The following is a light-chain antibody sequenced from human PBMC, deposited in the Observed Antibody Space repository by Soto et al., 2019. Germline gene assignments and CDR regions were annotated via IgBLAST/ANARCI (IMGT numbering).Light chain of an antibody. J-gene: IGKJ2*01. CDR1: QSVSSS. V-gene: IGKV3-15*01. CDR3: QQYKNWPPYT. Sequence: EVVMTQSPDTLSVSPGERVTLSCRASQSVSSSLAWYQQTPGQAPRLLIYDTSTRTTAIPARFSGSGSGTEFTLTISSLQSEDSAVYYCQQYKNWPPYTFGQGTKLEIK. CDR2: DTS.